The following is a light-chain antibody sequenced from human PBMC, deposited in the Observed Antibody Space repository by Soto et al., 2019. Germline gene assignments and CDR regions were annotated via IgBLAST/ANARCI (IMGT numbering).Light chain of an antibody. CDR3: QQYNNWPRT. CDR2: GAS. Sequence: EIVMTQSPATLYVSPGERATLSCRASQSVSSSLAWYQQKPGQAARLLIYGASTRATGIPARFSGSGSGTEFTLTISSLQSEDFAVYYCQQYNNWPRTFGQGTKVDIK. V-gene: IGKV3-15*01. J-gene: IGKJ1*01. CDR1: QSVSSS.